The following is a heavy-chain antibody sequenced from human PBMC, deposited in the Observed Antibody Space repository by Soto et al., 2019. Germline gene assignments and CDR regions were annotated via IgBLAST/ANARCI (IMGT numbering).Heavy chain of an antibody. CDR3: ARHTGPNRPPYYMDV. J-gene: IGHJ6*03. Sequence: PSETLSLTCTVSGGSISSYYWSWIRQPPGKGLEWIGYIYYSGSTNYNPSLKSRVTISVDTSKNQFSLKLSSVTAADTAVYYCARHTGPNRPPYYMDVWGKGTTVTVSS. CDR2: IYYSGST. CDR1: GGSISSYY. D-gene: IGHD4-17*01. V-gene: IGHV4-59*08.